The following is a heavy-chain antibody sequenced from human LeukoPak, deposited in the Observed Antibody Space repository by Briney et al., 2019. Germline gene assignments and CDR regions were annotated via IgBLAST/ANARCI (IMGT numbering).Heavy chain of an antibody. V-gene: IGHV3-7*01. Sequence: GGSLRFSCAASGFKFNMFWMNWVRQAPGKGLEWVANIKEDGTETYYVDSVRGRFIISRDNAKQSVHLQMNSLRAEDSGLYYCARDLGPTYVFWAWGQGTRVTVSS. CDR2: IKEDGTET. CDR1: GFKFNMFW. J-gene: IGHJ3*01. CDR3: ARDLGPTYVFWA. D-gene: IGHD3-10*02.